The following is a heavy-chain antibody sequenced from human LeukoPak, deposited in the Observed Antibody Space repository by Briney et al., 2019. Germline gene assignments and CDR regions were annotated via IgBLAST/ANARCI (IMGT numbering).Heavy chain of an antibody. J-gene: IGHJ4*02. Sequence: SETLSLTCTVSGGSISSYYWSWIRQPPGKGLEWIGYIYYSGSTNYNPSLKSRVTISVDTSKNQFSLKLSSVTAADTAVYYCAVTPVRGVYYFDYWGQGTLVTVSS. V-gene: IGHV4-59*01. D-gene: IGHD3-10*02. CDR3: AVTPVRGVYYFDY. CDR1: GGSISSYY. CDR2: IYYSGST.